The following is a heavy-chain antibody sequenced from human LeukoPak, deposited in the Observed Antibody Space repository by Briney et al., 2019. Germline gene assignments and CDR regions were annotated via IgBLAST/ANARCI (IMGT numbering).Heavy chain of an antibody. J-gene: IGHJ3*02. Sequence: GGSLRLSCAASGFTFSSYGMHWVRQAPGKGLEWVAVIWYDGSNKYYVDSVKGRFTISRDNSKNTLYLQMNSLRAEDTAVYYCARDDWPSGYDAFDIWGQGTMVTVSS. D-gene: IGHD2-21*01. CDR2: IWYDGSNK. CDR3: ARDDWPSGYDAFDI. CDR1: GFTFSSYG. V-gene: IGHV3-33*01.